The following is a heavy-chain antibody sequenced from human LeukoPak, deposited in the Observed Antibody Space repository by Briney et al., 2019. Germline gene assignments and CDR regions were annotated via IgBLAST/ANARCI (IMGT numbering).Heavy chain of an antibody. CDR2: IYPGDSDT. J-gene: IGHJ3*02. CDR1: GYSFTSYW. Sequence: GASLKISCKGSGYSFTSYWIGCVRQMPGKGLEWMGIIYPGDSDTRYSPSFQGQVTISADKSINTAYLQWSTLTASDTAMYYCASSLLLGSAFDIWGQGTMVTVSS. V-gene: IGHV5-51*01. CDR3: ASSLLLGSAFDI. D-gene: IGHD3-22*01.